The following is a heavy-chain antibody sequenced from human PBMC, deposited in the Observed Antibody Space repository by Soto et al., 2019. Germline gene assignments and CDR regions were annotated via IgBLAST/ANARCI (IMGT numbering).Heavy chain of an antibody. CDR1: GYTFTSYG. V-gene: IGHV1-18*01. CDR3: ARDPSGDYDFDF. Sequence: ASVKVSCKASGYTFTSYGISWVRQAPGQGLEWMEWVSSYNGDTNYAQNLQGRVTMTTDTSTSTAYMELRSLRSDDTAMYYCARDPSGDYDFDFWGQGTLVTVSS. J-gene: IGHJ4*02. D-gene: IGHD4-17*01. CDR2: VSSYNGDT.